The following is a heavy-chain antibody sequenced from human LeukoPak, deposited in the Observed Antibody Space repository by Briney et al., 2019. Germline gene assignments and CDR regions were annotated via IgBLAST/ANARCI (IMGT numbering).Heavy chain of an antibody. CDR3: VTDGGPNYHDTFDY. D-gene: IGHD3-22*01. V-gene: IGHV3-30-3*01. CDR2: ISYDGSNK. CDR1: GFTFSSYA. Sequence: GRSLRLSCAASGFTFSSYAMHWVRQAPGKGLEWVAVISYDGSNKYYADSVKGRFTISRDNSKNTLYLQMNSLRAEDTAVYYCVTDGGPNYHDTFDYWGQGTLVTVSS. J-gene: IGHJ4*02.